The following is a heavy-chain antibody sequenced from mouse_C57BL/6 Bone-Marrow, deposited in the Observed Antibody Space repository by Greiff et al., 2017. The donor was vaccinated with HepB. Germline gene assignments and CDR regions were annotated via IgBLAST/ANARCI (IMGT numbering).Heavy chain of an antibody. CDR1: GFSLTSYG. J-gene: IGHJ4*01. CDR2: IWGGGST. D-gene: IGHD3-2*02. CDR3: AKHVDSSGYARDY. V-gene: IGHV2-9*01. Sequence: VHLVESGPGLVAPSQSLSITCTVSGFSLTSYGVDWVRQPPGKGLEWLGVIWGGGSTNYNSALMSRLSISKDNTKSQVFLKMNSLQTDDTAMYYCAKHVDSSGYARDYWGQGTSVTVAS.